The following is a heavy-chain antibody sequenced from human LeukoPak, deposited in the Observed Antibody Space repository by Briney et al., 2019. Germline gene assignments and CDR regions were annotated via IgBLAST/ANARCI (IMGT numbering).Heavy chain of an antibody. V-gene: IGHV4-34*01. Sequence: SETLSLTGAVYGGAFRGYYWSWIRQPPGKGLEWIGEINHIGSTNYNPSLTSPVTISVHTSKNQFPLKLSSVTAADTALYYCARGGGGWLRAHRTFDYWRQGTLVTVSS. D-gene: IGHD5-12*01. CDR2: INHIGST. J-gene: IGHJ4*02. CDR1: GGAFRGYY. CDR3: ARGGGGWLRAHRTFDY.